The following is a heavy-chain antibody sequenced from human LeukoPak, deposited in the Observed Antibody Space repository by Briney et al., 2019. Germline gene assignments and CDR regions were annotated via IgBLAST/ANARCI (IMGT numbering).Heavy chain of an antibody. CDR2: IYYSGST. J-gene: IGHJ5*02. Sequence: SETLSLTCKVSGGSISSSSYYWGWIRQPPGKGLEWIGTIYYSGSTYYNPSLKSRVTMSVGTSKNQFSLKLSSVTAADTAVYYCARSETQTTVTTRYNWFDPWGQGTLVTVSS. V-gene: IGHV4-39*01. CDR1: GGSISSSSYY. CDR3: ARSETQTTVTTRYNWFDP. D-gene: IGHD4-17*01.